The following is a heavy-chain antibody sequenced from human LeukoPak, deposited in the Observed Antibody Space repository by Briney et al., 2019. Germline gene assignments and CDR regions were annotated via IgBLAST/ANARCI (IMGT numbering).Heavy chain of an antibody. V-gene: IGHV3-7*01. Sequence: PGGSLRLSCAASGFTFSSYSMNWVRQAPGQGLEWVANIRQEGSEKNYADSVKGRFTISRDNAKNSPYLQMSSLRVEDTAVYYCARDYGSSGYDIIDVWGQGTTVTVSS. CDR3: ARDYGSSGYDIIDV. J-gene: IGHJ6*02. D-gene: IGHD5-12*01. CDR1: GFTFSSYS. CDR2: IRQEGSEK.